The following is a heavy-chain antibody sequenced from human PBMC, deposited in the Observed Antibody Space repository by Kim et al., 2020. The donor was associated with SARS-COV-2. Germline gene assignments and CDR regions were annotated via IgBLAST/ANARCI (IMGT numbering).Heavy chain of an antibody. CDR1: GGSINSYY. J-gene: IGHJ6*02. CDR2: MYYNGSA. V-gene: IGHV4-59*13. Sequence: SETLSLTCTVSGGSINSYYWTWIRQPPGKGLEWIGCMYYNGSANYNPSLKSRITISLDTSKSQFSLKLSSVTAADTAVYYCAKSDGSGSYNYFYGMDVWGQGTTVTVSS. D-gene: IGHD3-10*01. CDR3: AKSDGSGSYNYFYGMDV.